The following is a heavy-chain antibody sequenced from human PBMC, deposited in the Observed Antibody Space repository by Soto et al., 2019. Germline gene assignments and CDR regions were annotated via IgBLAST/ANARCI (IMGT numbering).Heavy chain of an antibody. D-gene: IGHD2-2*02. Sequence: EVQLVESGGGLVKPGGSLRLSCAASGFTFSSYSMHWVRQAPGKGLEWVSSISSSSSYIYYADSVKGRFTISRDNAKNSLYLQMNSLRAEDTAVYYCARGGKIVVPAAIAMDVWGKGTTVTVSS. CDR3: ARGGKIVVPAAIAMDV. CDR1: GFTFSSYS. J-gene: IGHJ6*03. V-gene: IGHV3-21*01. CDR2: ISSSSSYI.